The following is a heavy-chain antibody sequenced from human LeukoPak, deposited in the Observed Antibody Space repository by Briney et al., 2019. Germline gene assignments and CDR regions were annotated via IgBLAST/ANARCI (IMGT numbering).Heavy chain of an antibody. V-gene: IGHV3-7*03. CDR2: MYQDGSEK. J-gene: IGHJ4*02. CDR3: AKYRTTNAPPRNFDY. D-gene: IGHD1-14*01. Sequence: GGSLRLSCAASGFIFSSYWVTWVRQAPGKGLGWVANMYQDGSEKYYVDSVKGRFIISRDNAKNSLYLQMNSLRADDTAVYYCAKYRTTNAPPRNFDYWGQGTLVTVSS. CDR1: GFIFSSYW.